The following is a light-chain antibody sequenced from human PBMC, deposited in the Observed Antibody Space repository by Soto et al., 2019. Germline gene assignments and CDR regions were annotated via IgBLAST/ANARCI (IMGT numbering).Light chain of an antibody. CDR3: QKFNAVPT. CDR1: QAISNY. J-gene: IGKJ4*01. V-gene: IGKV1-27*01. Sequence: DIQMTQSPSSLSASVEDRVTITCRASQAISNYLAWYQQKPGKVPTLLIYAASTLQSGVPSRFSGSGSGTDFTLTISSLQPEDAATYYCQKFNAVPTFGGGTKVEI. CDR2: AAS.